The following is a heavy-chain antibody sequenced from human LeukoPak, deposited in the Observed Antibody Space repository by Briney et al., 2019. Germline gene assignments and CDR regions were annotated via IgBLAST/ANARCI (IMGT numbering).Heavy chain of an antibody. CDR3: ARVGSDWNDVRYNWFDP. CDR1: GGSFSGYY. V-gene: IGHV4-34*01. D-gene: IGHD1-1*01. Sequence: SETLSLTCAVYGGSFSGYYWSWIRQPPGKGLEWIGEINHGGGTNYNPSLKSRVTISVDRSKNQFSLKLSSVTAADTAVYYCARVGSDWNDVRYNWFDPWGQGTLVTVSP. CDR2: INHGGGT. J-gene: IGHJ5*02.